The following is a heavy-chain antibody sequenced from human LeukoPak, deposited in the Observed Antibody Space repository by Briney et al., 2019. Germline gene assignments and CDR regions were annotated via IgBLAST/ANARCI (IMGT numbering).Heavy chain of an antibody. Sequence: SQTLSLTCTVSGGSISSGGYYWSWIRQHPGTGLEWIGYIYYSGSTYYNPSLKSRVTISVDTSKNQFSLKLSSVTAADTAVYYCARTPPMGGSGRYLGAFDIWGQGTMVTVSS. V-gene: IGHV4-31*03. J-gene: IGHJ3*02. D-gene: IGHD6-19*01. CDR2: IYYSGST. CDR3: ARTPPMGGSGRYLGAFDI. CDR1: GGSISSGGYY.